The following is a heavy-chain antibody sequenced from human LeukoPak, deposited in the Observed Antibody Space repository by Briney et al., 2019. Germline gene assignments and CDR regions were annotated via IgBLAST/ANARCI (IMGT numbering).Heavy chain of an antibody. CDR1: GYTFTGYY. D-gene: IGHD3-9*01. J-gene: IGHJ4*02. Sequence: ASVKVSCKTSGYTFTGYYIHWVRQAPGQGLEWMGWINPTNGGKNYAQKFQGRVTMTRDTSISTAYMELSGLRSDDTAIYYCARQTIRPFDFWGQGPLVTVSA. V-gene: IGHV1-2*02. CDR2: INPTNGGK. CDR3: ARQTIRPFDF.